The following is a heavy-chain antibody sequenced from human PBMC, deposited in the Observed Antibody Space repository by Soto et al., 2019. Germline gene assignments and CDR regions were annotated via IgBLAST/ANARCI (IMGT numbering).Heavy chain of an antibody. V-gene: IGHV1-3*01. D-gene: IGHD6-19*01. J-gene: IGHJ4*01. CDR3: ARRDGIAVAGILDY. CDR1: GYTFSSYA. CDR2: INAGDGNT. Sequence: ASVKVSCKTSGYTFSSYAMQWVRQAPGQRLEWMGWINAGDGNTVYSQKFQGRITISRDTSASTAYMELSSLRSEDTAVYFCARRDGIAVAGILDYWG.